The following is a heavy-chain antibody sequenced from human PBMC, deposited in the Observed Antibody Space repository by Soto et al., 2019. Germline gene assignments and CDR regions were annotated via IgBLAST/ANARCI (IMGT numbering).Heavy chain of an antibody. J-gene: IGHJ5*02. V-gene: IGHV3-74*01. D-gene: IGHD1-26*01. CDR1: GLTFSRYW. CDR3: ATVETGSYNWFDP. CDR2: INSDGSST. Sequence: GGSLRLSCAASGLTFSRYWRHWVXQXPGKGLVWVSRINSDGSSTTYADSVKGRFTISRDNAKNTLFLQMNSLRAEDTAVYYCATVETGSYNWFDPWGQGTLVTVSS.